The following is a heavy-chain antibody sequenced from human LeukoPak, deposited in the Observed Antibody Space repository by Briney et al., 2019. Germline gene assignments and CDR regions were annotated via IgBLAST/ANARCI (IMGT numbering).Heavy chain of an antibody. CDR3: AREIGYYYYYYMDV. CDR1: GGPISSSSYY. V-gene: IGHV4-39*07. J-gene: IGHJ6*03. Sequence: SETLSLTCTVSGGPISSSSYYWGWIRQPPGKGLEWIGSIYYSGSTYYNPSLKSRVTISVDTSKNQFSLKLSSVTAADTAVYYCAREIGYYYYYYMDVWGKGTTVTVSS. D-gene: IGHD2-2*01. CDR2: IYYSGST.